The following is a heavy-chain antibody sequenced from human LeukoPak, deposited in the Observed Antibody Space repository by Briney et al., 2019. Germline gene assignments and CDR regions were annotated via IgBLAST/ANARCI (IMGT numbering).Heavy chain of an antibody. Sequence: ASVKVSCKASGYTFISYYMHWVRQAPGQGLEWMGIINSSGGSTSYAQKFQGRVTMTRDTSTSTVYMELSSLRSEDTAVYYCARATRYCSGGSCHSVPPPKNYGMDIWGQGTTVTVSS. D-gene: IGHD2-15*01. V-gene: IGHV1-46*01. CDR3: ARATRYCSGGSCHSVPPPKNYGMDI. CDR1: GYTFISYY. J-gene: IGHJ6*02. CDR2: INSSGGST.